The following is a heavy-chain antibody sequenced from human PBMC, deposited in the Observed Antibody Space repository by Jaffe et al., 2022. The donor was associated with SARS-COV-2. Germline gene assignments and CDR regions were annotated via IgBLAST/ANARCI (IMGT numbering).Heavy chain of an antibody. D-gene: IGHD3-10*01. CDR3: ASGTYYYGSGSYPHYYFDY. Sequence: QVQLVQSGAEVKKPGSSVKVSCKASGGTFSSYAISWVRQAPGQGLEWMGGIIPIFGTANYAQKFQGRVTITADESTKTAYMELSSLRSEDTAVYYCASGTYYYGSGSYPHYYFDYWGQGTLVTVSS. V-gene: IGHV1-69*01. CDR1: GGTFSSYA. J-gene: IGHJ4*02. CDR2: IIPIFGTA.